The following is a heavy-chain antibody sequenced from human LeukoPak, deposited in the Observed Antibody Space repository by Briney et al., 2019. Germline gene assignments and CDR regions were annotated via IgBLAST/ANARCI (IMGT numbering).Heavy chain of an antibody. CDR3: ARSSQQLVPPNLFDP. CDR2: ISSDASYI. D-gene: IGHD6-13*01. J-gene: IGHJ5*02. CDR1: GFTFSSYS. Sequence: PGGSLRLSCAASGFTFSSYSMNWVRQAPGKGLEWVSFISSDASYIYYADSVKGRFTISRDDAKNSLHLHMDSLTAEDTAVYYCARSSQQLVPPNLFDPWGQGTLVTVSS. V-gene: IGHV3-21*01.